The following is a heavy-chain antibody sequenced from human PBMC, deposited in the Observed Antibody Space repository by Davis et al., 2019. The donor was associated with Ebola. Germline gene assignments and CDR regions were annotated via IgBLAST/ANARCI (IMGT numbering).Heavy chain of an antibody. V-gene: IGHV3-23*01. CDR2: ISGSGGST. D-gene: IGHD1-7*01. J-gene: IGHJ4*02. CDR1: GFTFSSYA. CDR3: AKDGNWNCLDY. Sequence: GESLKISCAASGFTFSSYAMSWVRQAPGKGLEWVSAISGSGGSTYYADSVKGRFTISRDNSKNTLYLQMNSLRAEDTAVYYCAKDGNWNCLDYWGQGTLVTVSS.